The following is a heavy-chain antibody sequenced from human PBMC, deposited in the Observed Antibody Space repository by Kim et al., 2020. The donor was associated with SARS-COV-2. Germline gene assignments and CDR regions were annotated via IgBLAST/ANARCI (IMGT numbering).Heavy chain of an antibody. CDR3: VRDDDTGEH. J-gene: IGHJ4*02. Sequence: GGSLRLSCAASGFTFSTYWMSWVRQAPGKGLEWVASIKPDGGEEYYVDSVRGRFSISRDNANKSMYLQMNSLRAEDTAVYYCVRDDDTGEHWGQGSLVTVSS. V-gene: IGHV3-7*03. CDR1: GFTFSTYW. CDR2: IKPDGGEE. D-gene: IGHD1-1*01.